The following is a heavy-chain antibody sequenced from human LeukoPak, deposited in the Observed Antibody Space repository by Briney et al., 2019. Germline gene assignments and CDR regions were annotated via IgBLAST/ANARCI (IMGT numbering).Heavy chain of an antibody. CDR1: GFTFSSYA. Sequence: PGGSLRLSCAASGFTFSSYAMSWVRQAPGKGLEWVSAISGSGGSTYYADSVKGRFTISRDNSKNTLYLQMNSLRAEDTAVYYCAKASPDTAMANNWFDPWGQGTLVTVSS. D-gene: IGHD5-18*01. CDR2: ISGSGGST. J-gene: IGHJ5*02. CDR3: AKASPDTAMANNWFDP. V-gene: IGHV3-23*01.